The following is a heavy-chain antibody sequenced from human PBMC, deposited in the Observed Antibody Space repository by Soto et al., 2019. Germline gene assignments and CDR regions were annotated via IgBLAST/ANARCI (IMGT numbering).Heavy chain of an antibody. D-gene: IGHD5-12*01. V-gene: IGHV3-23*01. CDR1: GVTFSSYA. CDR2: ISGSGGST. J-gene: IGHJ4*02. CDR3: AKVGMATILYFDY. Sequence: PGGSLGLCCSASGVTFSSYAMSWVRQAPGKGLEWVSAISGSGGSTYYADSVKGRFTISRDNSKNTLYLQMNSLRAEDTAVYYCAKVGMATILYFDYWGQGTLVNVYS.